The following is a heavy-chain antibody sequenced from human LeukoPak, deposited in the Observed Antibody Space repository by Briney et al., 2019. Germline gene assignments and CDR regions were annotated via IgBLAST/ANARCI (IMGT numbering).Heavy chain of an antibody. J-gene: IGHJ3*02. D-gene: IGHD6-19*01. CDR1: GFTFSDYY. Sequence: GGSLRLSCAASGFTFSDYYMSWIRQAPGKGLEWISYISLSGSTVYYADSVKGRFTISRDNAKNSLYLQMNSPRAEDTAVYYCARGQAVAGWAFDIWGQGTMVTVSS. CDR2: ISLSGSTV. CDR3: ARGQAVAGWAFDI. V-gene: IGHV3-11*04.